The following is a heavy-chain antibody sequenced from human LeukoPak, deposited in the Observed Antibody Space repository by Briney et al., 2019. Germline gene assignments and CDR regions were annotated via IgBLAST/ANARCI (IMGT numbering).Heavy chain of an antibody. Sequence: SETLSLTCAVSGYSISSGYYWGWIRQPPGKGLEWIGSIHHSGSTYYNPSLKSRVTISVDTSKNQFSLKLSSVTAADTAVYYCARLHYYYYMDVWGKGTTVTVSS. CDR3: ARLHYYYYMDV. CDR2: IHHSGST. V-gene: IGHV4-38-2*01. CDR1: GYSISSGYY. J-gene: IGHJ6*03.